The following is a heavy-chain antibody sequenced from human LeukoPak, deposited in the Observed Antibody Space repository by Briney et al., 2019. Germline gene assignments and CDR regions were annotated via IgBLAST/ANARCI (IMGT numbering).Heavy chain of an antibody. J-gene: IGHJ2*01. Sequence: PGGSLRLSCAASGFTFSSYGMHWVRQAPGKGLEWVAVISYDGSNKYYADSVKGRFTISRDNSKNTLYLQMNSLRAEDTAVYYCAKIKGGYCSSTTCYGWYFDLWGRGTLVTVSS. V-gene: IGHV3-30*18. CDR1: GFTFSSYG. CDR3: AKIKGGYCSSTTCYGWYFDL. CDR2: ISYDGSNK. D-gene: IGHD2-2*01.